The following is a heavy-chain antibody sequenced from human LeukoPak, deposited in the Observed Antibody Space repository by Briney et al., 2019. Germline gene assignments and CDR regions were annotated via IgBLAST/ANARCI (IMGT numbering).Heavy chain of an antibody. Sequence: PGGSLTLSCAASGFTLSSYAMSWVREAPARGLEWVSSLRGNGDTLYADSVKGRFTLSRDESRNTVYLHLNNLRVEDTAIYYCAKASWVSSADAVLWGQGTVVTVSS. V-gene: IGHV3-23*01. CDR3: AKASWVSSADAVL. D-gene: IGHD3-16*01. CDR2: LRGNGDT. CDR1: GFTLSSYA. J-gene: IGHJ4*02.